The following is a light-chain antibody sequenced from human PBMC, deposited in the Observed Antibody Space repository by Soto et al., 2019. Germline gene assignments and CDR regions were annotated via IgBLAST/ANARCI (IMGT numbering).Light chain of an antibody. Sequence: QSVLTQPPSVSGAPGQRVTISCTGTSSNIGAGYDVHWYQQLPGTAPKLFMYANNNRPSWVPDRFSGSKSGTSASLAITGLQAEDEADYYCQSYDSSLSGYVFGTGTKVTLL. J-gene: IGLJ1*01. V-gene: IGLV1-40*01. CDR1: SSNIGAGYD. CDR2: ANN. CDR3: QSYDSSLSGYV.